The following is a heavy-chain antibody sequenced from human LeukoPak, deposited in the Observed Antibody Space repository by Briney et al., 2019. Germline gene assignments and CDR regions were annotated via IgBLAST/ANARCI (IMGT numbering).Heavy chain of an antibody. CDR3: AKTSGWYSVTGYYFDY. D-gene: IGHD6-19*01. CDR2: ISGSGGST. V-gene: IGHV3-23*01. Sequence: GSLRLSCAASGFTFSSYAMSWVRQAPGKGLEWVSAISGSGGSTYYADSVKGRFTISRDNSKKTLYLQMNSLRAEDTAVYYCAKTSGWYSVTGYYFDYWGQGTLVTVSS. J-gene: IGHJ4*02. CDR1: GFTFSSYA.